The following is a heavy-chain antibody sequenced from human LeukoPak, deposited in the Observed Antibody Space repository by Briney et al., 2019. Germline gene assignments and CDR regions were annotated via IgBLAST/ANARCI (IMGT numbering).Heavy chain of an antibody. CDR3: VRGTGY. Sequence: GGSLRHSCSVSGFTFSTYVMHWVRQAPGKGLEYVSAISSNGDNTYYADPVKGRFTISSDNSKNTLYLQMSSLRADDTAVYYCVRGTGYWGQGTLVTVSS. J-gene: IGHJ4*02. V-gene: IGHV3-64D*06. CDR1: GFTFSTYV. CDR2: ISSNGDNT.